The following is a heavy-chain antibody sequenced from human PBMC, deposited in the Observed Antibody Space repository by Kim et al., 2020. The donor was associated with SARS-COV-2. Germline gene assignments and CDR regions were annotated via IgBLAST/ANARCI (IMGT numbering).Heavy chain of an antibody. J-gene: IGHJ4*02. CDR3: ARSARRFGELSHFDY. Sequence: SVKVSCKASGGTFSSYAISWVRQAPGQGLEWMGGIIPIFGTANYAQKFQGRVTITADESTSTAYMELSSLRSEDTAVYYCARSARRFGELSHFDYWGQGTLVTVSS. CDR1: GGTFSSYA. V-gene: IGHV1-69*13. CDR2: IIPIFGTA. D-gene: IGHD3-10*01.